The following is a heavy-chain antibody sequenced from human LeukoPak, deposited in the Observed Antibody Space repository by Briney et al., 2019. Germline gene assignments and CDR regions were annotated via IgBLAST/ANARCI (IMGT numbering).Heavy chain of an antibody. CDR1: GFTFEDYG. V-gene: IGHV3-23*01. CDR2: IGGSSDFT. J-gene: IGHJ4*02. Sequence: GGSLRLSCAASGFTFEDYGMSWVRQAPGKGLEWVSAIGGSSDFTYYAEYVKGRFTTSRDNSKETLYLQMNSLRAEDTAVYYCAKADRGWGVISKDWGQGTLVTVSS. D-gene: IGHD3-10*01. CDR3: AKADRGWGVISKD.